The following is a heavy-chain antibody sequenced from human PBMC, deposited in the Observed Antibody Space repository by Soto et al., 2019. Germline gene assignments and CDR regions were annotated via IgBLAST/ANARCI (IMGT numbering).Heavy chain of an antibody. V-gene: IGHV4-38-2*02. Sequence: PSETLSLTCTVSGYFISSGYYWGWIRQPPGKGLEWIGSMFHSGSTHYNPPLKSRVTMSVDTSKNQFSLRLSSVTASDTAVYYCARGHIVVVPTVGWFDPWGQGTLVTVSS. D-gene: IGHD2-2*01. J-gene: IGHJ5*02. CDR2: MFHSGST. CDR1: GYFISSGYY. CDR3: ARGHIVVVPTVGWFDP.